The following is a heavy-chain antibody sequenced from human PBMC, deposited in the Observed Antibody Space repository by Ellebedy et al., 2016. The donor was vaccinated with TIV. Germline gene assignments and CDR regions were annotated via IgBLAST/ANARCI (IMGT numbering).Heavy chain of an antibody. CDR1: GGSFNNDH. V-gene: IGHV4-59*08. J-gene: IGHJ5*02. CDR2: VNQRRTT. D-gene: IGHD6-19*01. Sequence: MPGGSLRLSCLVSGGSFNNDHWSWIRQSQGKGLEWIGYVNQRRTTKYNSSLRSRVTISIDTSKNQFSLTVTSVTAADTAVYFCARMRGVAGPRWFDPWGPGTQVIVSS. CDR3: ARMRGVAGPRWFDP.